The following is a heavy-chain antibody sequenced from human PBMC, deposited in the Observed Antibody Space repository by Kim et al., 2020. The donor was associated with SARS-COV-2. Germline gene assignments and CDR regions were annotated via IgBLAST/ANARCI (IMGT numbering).Heavy chain of an antibody. V-gene: IGHV3-72*01. CDR3: ARSQAATVDY. CDR2: IRNKAVSYTA. CDR1: GFNFNDHY. J-gene: IGHJ4*02. Sequence: GGSLRLSCAASGFNFNDHYLDWVRQAPGKGLEWVGRIRNKAVSYTAEYAASVKVRFTISRDDSKNSLYLQMNSLKTEDTAVYYCARSQAATVDYWGQGTLLTVSP. D-gene: IGHD1-26*01.